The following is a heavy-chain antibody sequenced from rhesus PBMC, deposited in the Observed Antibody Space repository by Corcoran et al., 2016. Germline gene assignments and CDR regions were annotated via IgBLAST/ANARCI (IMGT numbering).Heavy chain of an antibody. Sequence: QVQLQESGPGVVKPSETLSLTCAVSGGSISESYRWSWSRQARGKGLEWIGYIDGSSTSTNYNPSLKSRVTISTDTSKNQFSLKLISVTAADTAVFYCARVAVTYWYFDLWGPGTPITISS. CDR1: GGSISESYR. J-gene: IGHJ2*01. D-gene: IGHD4-23*01. CDR2: IDGSSTST. CDR3: ARVAVTYWYFDL. V-gene: IGHV4S10*01.